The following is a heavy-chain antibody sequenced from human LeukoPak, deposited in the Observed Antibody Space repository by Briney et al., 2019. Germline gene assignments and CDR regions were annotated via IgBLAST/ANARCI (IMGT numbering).Heavy chain of an antibody. Sequence: VGSLRLSCAASRFTLSSYGVDSVRVAPGQGLEWVSSINSRSTYLYYADSGNGRFTISRDNAKNALYLQMDSLRAEDTAVYYCARERGCSRNGCVAYHFDLWGQGSLV. CDR3: ARERGCSRNGCVAYHFDL. CDR1: RFTLSSYG. D-gene: IGHD2-2*01. V-gene: IGHV3-21*01. J-gene: IGHJ4*02. CDR2: INSRSTYL.